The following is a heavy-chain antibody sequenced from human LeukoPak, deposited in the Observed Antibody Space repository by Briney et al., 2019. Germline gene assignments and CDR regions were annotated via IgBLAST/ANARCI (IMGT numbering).Heavy chain of an antibody. CDR3: ARGSDRLGYYDN. J-gene: IGHJ4*02. CDR2: TSTFNGNT. Sequence: ASVKVSCKASGYTFISYGISWVRQAPGQGLEWMGWTSTFNGNTNYAQKLQGRVTMTTDTSRRIVYMELRSLTSDDTAVYYCARGSDRLGYYDNWGQGALVTVSS. D-gene: IGHD3-16*01. V-gene: IGHV1-18*01. CDR1: GYTFISYG.